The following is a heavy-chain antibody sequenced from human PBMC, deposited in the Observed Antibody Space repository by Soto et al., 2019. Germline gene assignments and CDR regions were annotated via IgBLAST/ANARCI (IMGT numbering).Heavy chain of an antibody. CDR3: AKEYSSPSPAFDI. V-gene: IGHV3-11*01. CDR1: GVTFSDYY. D-gene: IGHD6-13*01. CDR2: ISSSGSTI. J-gene: IGHJ3*02. Sequence: GGSLRLSCAASGVTFSDYYMSWIRQDPGKGLEWVSYISSSGSTIYYADSVKGRFTIARDNAKNSLYLQMNSLRAEDTAVYYCAKEYSSPSPAFDIWGQGTMVTVPS.